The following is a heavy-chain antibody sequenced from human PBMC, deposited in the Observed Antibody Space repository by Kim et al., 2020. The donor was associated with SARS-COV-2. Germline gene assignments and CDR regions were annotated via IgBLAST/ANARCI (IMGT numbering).Heavy chain of an antibody. Sequence: GGSLRLSCAASGFTVSSNYMSWVRQAPGKGLEWVSVIYSGGSTYYADSVKGRFTISRDNSKNTLYLQMNSLRAEDTAVYYCAREGGIAAAESNGGMDVWGQGTTVTVSS. J-gene: IGHJ6*02. CDR1: GFTVSSNY. V-gene: IGHV3-66*01. CDR2: IYSGGST. CDR3: AREGGIAAAESNGGMDV. D-gene: IGHD6-13*01.